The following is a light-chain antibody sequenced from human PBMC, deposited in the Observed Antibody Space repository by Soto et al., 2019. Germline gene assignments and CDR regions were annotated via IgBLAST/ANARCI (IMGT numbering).Light chain of an antibody. CDR1: AGDVGTYNF. Sequence: QSALTQPASVSGSPGQSITISCTGTAGDVGTYNFVSWYQQLPGKAPKLMIYYVSNRSSGLSNRFSGSKSGNTASLTISGLQAEDEADYYCSSYTSSGSWVFGGGTKLTVL. CDR2: YVS. J-gene: IGLJ3*02. CDR3: SSYTSSGSWV. V-gene: IGLV2-14*03.